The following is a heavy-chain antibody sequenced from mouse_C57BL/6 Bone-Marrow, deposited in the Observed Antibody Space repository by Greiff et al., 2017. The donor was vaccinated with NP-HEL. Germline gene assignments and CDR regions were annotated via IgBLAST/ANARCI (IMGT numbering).Heavy chain of an antibody. Sequence: EVNVVESGEGLVKPGGSLKLSCAASGFTFSSYAMSWVRQTPEKRLEWVAYISSGGDYIYYADTVKGRFTISRDNARNTLYLQMSSLKSEDTAMYYCTREGIYYGYDVAWFAYWGQGTLVTVSA. V-gene: IGHV5-9-1*02. CDR2: ISSGGDYI. J-gene: IGHJ3*01. CDR1: GFTFSSYA. D-gene: IGHD2-2*01. CDR3: TREGIYYGYDVAWFAY.